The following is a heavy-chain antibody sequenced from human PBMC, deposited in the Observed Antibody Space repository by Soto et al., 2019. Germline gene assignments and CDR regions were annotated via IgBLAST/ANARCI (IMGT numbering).Heavy chain of an antibody. CDR2: MNNIGRT. CDR1: GAFSSTYY. J-gene: IGHJ5*02. V-gene: IGHV4-59*01. CDR3: AGSFCRDAVRCNWFDP. D-gene: IGHD2-8*01. Sequence: QVQLQESGPGLVKPSETLSLTCTVSGAFSSTYYWSWIRQPPGKGLEWIGYMNNIGRTNYNPSLKSRVTLSLDTSKNQFSLKLSSVIAADTAVYYCAGSFCRDAVRCNWFDPWGLGTLVTASS.